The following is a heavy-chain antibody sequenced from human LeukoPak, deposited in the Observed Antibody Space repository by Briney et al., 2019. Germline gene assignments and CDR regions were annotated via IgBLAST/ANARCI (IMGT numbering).Heavy chain of an antibody. CDR2: IKEDGSEK. D-gene: IGHD6-19*01. Sequence: GGSLRLSCAVSGFTFSSYWMSWVRQAPGKGLEWVANIKEDGSEKYYVDSVKGRFSISRDNAKNSLYLQMNSLRAEDTAVYYCARSSSGWTFDYWGQGTLVTVSS. CDR3: ARSSSGWTFDY. CDR1: GFTFSSYW. J-gene: IGHJ4*02. V-gene: IGHV3-7*01.